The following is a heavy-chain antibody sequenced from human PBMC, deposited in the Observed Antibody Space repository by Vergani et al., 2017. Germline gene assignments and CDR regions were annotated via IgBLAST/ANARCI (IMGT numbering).Heavy chain of an antibody. J-gene: IGHJ6*02. CDR2: ISSSSSYI. D-gene: IGHD6-13*01. CDR3: ARDRGSSSWYVPDYYYYGMDV. V-gene: IGHV3-21*01. Sequence: EVQLLESGGGLVQPGGSLRLSCAASGFTFSSYAMSWVRQAPGKGLEWVSAISSSSSYIYYADSVKGRFTISRDNAKNSLYLQMNSLRAEDTAVYYCARDRGSSSWYVPDYYYYGMDVWGQGTTVTVSS. CDR1: GFTFSSYA.